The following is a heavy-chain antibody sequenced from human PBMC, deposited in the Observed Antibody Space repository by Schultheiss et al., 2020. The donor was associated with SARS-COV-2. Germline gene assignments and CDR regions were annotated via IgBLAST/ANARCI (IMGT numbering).Heavy chain of an antibody. CDR2: ISAYNGNT. CDR1: GGTFSNNA. D-gene: IGHD6-13*01. J-gene: IGHJ4*02. CDR3: ARGLPYSSSWYYGY. Sequence: ASVKVSCKASGGTFSNNAFSWVRQAPGQGLEWMGWISAYNGNTNYAQKLQGRVTMTTDTSTSTAYMELSSLRSDDTAVYYCARGLPYSSSWYYGYWGQGTLVTVSS. V-gene: IGHV1-18*01.